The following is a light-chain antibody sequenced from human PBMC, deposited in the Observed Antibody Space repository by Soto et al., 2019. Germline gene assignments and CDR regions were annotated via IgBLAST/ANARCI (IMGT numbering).Light chain of an antibody. CDR1: SSDVVNYNY. CDR2: EVS. Sequence: QSALTQPASVSGSPGQSITISCTASSSDVVNYNYVSWYQQHPGEAPKLMIYEVSNRPSGVSNRFSGSKSGNTASLTISGLQVEDEANYYCSSYTSGSTPWVFGGGTKLTVL. V-gene: IGLV2-14*01. CDR3: SSYTSGSTPWV. J-gene: IGLJ3*02.